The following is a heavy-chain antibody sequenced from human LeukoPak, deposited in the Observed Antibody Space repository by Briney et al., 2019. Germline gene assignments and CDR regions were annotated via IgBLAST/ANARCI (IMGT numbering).Heavy chain of an antibody. J-gene: IGHJ4*02. CDR3: ARMSVGATRVDY. D-gene: IGHD1-26*01. CDR1: GFSLSTSGMC. CDR2: IDWEDDK. V-gene: IGHV2-70*11. Sequence: SGPTLVNPTQTLTLTCTFSGFSLSTSGMCVSWIRQPPGKALEWLARIDWEDDKYYSTSLKTRLTISKDTSKNQLVLTMPNMDPVDTATYYCARMSVGATRVDYWGQGTLVTVSS.